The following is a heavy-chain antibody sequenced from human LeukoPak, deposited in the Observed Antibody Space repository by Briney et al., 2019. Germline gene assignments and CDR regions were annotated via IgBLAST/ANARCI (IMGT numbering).Heavy chain of an antibody. V-gene: IGHV1-18*01. D-gene: IGHD3-16*01. CDR1: GYTFTRYG. CDR3: ARAGFGGLSDAFDI. CDR2: TSAYNGNT. J-gene: IGHJ3*02. Sequence: GASVKVCCKASGYTFTRYGISWVRQAPGQGLEWMGWTSAYNGNTNYAQKLQGRVTMTTDTSTSTAYMELRSLRSDDTAVYYCARAGFGGLSDAFDIWGQGTMVTVSS.